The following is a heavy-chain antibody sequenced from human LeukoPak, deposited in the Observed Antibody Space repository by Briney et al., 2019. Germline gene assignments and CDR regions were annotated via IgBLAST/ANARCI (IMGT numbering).Heavy chain of an antibody. V-gene: IGHV4-59*08. CDR2: LYNSGSP. J-gene: IGHJ4*02. CDR1: GGSISGHY. Sequence: SETLSLTCTVSGGSISGHYWNWIRQPPGKGLEWIGSLYNSGSPNYNPSLKSRVTISLDTSKNHFSLRLTSVTSAHTAVYYCARQSAGFDLWGQGTLVTVSS. CDR3: ARQSAGFDL.